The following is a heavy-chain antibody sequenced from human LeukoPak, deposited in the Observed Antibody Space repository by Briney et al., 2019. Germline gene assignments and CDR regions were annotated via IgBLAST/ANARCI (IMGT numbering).Heavy chain of an antibody. J-gene: IGHJ4*02. V-gene: IGHV4-34*01. CDR3: ARTYSYGYRSPFDY. CDR1: GGSFSGYY. Sequence: PSETLSLTCAVYGGSFSGYYWSWIRQPPGKGLEWIGEINHSGSTNYNPSLKSRVTISVDTSKNQFSLKLSSVTAADTAVYYCARTYSYGYRSPFDYWGQGTLVTVSS. CDR2: INHSGST. D-gene: IGHD5-18*01.